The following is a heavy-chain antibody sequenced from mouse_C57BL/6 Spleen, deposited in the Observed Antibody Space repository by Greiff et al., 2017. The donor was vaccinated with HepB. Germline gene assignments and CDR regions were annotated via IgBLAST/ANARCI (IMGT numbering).Heavy chain of an antibody. J-gene: IGHJ1*03. CDR2: IDPSDSYT. Sequence: QVQLKQPGAELVMPGASVKLSCKASGYTFTSYWMHWVKQRPGQGLEWIGEIDPSDSYTNYNQKFKGKSTLTVDKSSSTAYMQLSSLTSEDSAVYYCARLGLGYFDVWGTGTTVTVSS. D-gene: IGHD4-1*01. V-gene: IGHV1-69*01. CDR1: GYTFTSYW. CDR3: ARLGLGYFDV.